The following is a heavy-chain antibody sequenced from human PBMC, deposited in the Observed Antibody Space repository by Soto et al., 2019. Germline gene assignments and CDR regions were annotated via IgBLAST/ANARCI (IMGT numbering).Heavy chain of an antibody. CDR3: ARLSVVVVAATGTTPNNWFDP. J-gene: IGHJ5*02. D-gene: IGHD2-15*01. CDR2: IYYSGST. CDR1: GGSISSSSYD. Sequence: SETLSLTCTVSGGSISSSSYDWGWIRQPPGKGLEWIGSIYYSGSTYYNPSLKSRVTISVDTSKNQFSLKLSSVTAADTAVYYCARLSVVVVAATGTTPNNWFDPWGQGTLVTVS. V-gene: IGHV4-39*01.